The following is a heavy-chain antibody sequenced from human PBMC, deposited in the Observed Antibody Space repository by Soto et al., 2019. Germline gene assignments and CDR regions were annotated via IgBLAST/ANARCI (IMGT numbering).Heavy chain of an antibody. CDR1: GYTFTSYG. Sequence: QVQLVQSGPEVKKPGASVKVSCKTSGYTFTSYGIAGVRQAPGQGLEWMGWISTSKGNTNYAQKFQGRVTMTTDTSTSTAYMELRSLRSDDTAVYYCATRSPAFDFWGQGTLVTVSS. J-gene: IGHJ4*02. V-gene: IGHV1-18*01. CDR3: ATRSPAFDF. CDR2: ISTSKGNT.